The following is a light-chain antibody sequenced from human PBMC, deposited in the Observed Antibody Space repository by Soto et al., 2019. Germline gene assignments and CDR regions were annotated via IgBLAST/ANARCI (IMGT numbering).Light chain of an antibody. Sequence: QSVLTQPPSGSGAPGQRVTISCTGSSSNIGAGYDVHWYQQLPGTAPKLLIYGNSNRPSGVPDRFSGSKSGTSASLAITGLQAEDEADYYCQSYDSSLSGYVVFGGGTKVTVL. CDR3: QSYDSSLSGYVV. CDR1: SSNIGAGYD. CDR2: GNS. V-gene: IGLV1-40*01. J-gene: IGLJ2*01.